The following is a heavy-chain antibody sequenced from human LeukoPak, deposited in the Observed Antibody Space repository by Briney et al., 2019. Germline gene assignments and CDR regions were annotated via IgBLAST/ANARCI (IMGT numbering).Heavy chain of an antibody. Sequence: SETLSLTCAVYGGSFSGYYWSWIRQPPGKGLEWIGEMNHSGSTNYNPSLKSRVTISVDTSKNQFSLKLSSVTAADTAVYYCARWGRYFDWLPSAFDIWGQGTMVTVSS. CDR2: MNHSGST. J-gene: IGHJ3*02. V-gene: IGHV4-34*01. CDR1: GGSFSGYY. D-gene: IGHD3-9*01. CDR3: ARWGRYFDWLPSAFDI.